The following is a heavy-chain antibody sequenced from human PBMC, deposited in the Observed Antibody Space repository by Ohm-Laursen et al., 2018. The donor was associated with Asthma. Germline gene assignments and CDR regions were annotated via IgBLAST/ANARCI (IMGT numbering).Heavy chain of an antibody. Sequence: TQTLTLTRTFSGFSLFTSGVGVGWIRQPPGKALEWLALIYWDDDKRYSPSLKSRLTITKDTSKNQVVLTMTNMDPVDTATYYCAHPQKGVDLGAFDIWGQGTMVTVSS. V-gene: IGHV2-5*02. D-gene: IGHD2-15*01. CDR3: AHPQKGVDLGAFDI. CDR2: IYWDDDK. J-gene: IGHJ3*02. CDR1: GFSLFTSGVG.